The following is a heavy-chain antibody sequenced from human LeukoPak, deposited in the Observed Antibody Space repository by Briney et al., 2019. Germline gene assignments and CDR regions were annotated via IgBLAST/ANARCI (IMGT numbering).Heavy chain of an antibody. Sequence: ASVKVSCKASGYTFTSYAMHWVRQAPGQRLEWVGWINAGNGNTKYSQKFQGRVTITRDTSASTAYMELSSLRSEDTAVYYCARDRIIMVRGIEYWGQGTLVTVSS. V-gene: IGHV1-3*01. CDR3: ARDRIIMVRGIEY. D-gene: IGHD3-10*01. CDR1: GYTFTSYA. J-gene: IGHJ4*02. CDR2: INAGNGNT.